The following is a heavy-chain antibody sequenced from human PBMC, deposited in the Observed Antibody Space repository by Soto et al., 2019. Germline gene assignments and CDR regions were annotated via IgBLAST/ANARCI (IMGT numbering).Heavy chain of an antibody. CDR1: GFTFSSYW. Sequence: EVQLVESGGGLVQPGGSLRLSCAASGFTFSSYWMSWVRQAPGKGLEWVANIKQDGSEKYYVDSVKGRFTISRDNAKNSLNLQMNSLRAEDTAVYYCARDFGYSGYDTEQVFDYWGQGTLVTVSS. CDR3: ARDFGYSGYDTEQVFDY. CDR2: IKQDGSEK. J-gene: IGHJ4*02. V-gene: IGHV3-7*01. D-gene: IGHD5-12*01.